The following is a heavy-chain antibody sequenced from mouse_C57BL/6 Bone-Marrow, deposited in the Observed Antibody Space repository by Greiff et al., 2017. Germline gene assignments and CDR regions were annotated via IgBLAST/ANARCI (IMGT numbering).Heavy chain of an antibody. CDR2: INPYNGGT. CDR3: ARFDRYYYAMDY. Sequence: VQLKQSGPVLVKPGASVKMSCKASGYTFTDYYMNWVKQSHGKSLEWIGVINPYNGGTSYNQKFKGKATLTVDKSSSTAYMELSSLTSEDSAVYYCARFDRYYYAMDYWGQGTSVTVSS. D-gene: IGHD1-1*01. J-gene: IGHJ4*01. CDR1: GYTFTDYY. V-gene: IGHV1-19*01.